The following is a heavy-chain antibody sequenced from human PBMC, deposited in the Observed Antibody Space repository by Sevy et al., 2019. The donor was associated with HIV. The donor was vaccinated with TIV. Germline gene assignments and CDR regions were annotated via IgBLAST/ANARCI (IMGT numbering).Heavy chain of an antibody. Sequence: ASVKVSCKASGYTFTSYGISWVRQAPGQGLEWMGWISAYNGNTNDAQKLQGRVTMTTDTSTSTAYMELRSLRSDDTAVYYCARVWAAAGTPPIYYYYYGMDVWGQGTTVTVSS. CDR1: GYTFTSYG. CDR3: ARVWAAAGTPPIYYYYYGMDV. V-gene: IGHV1-18*01. J-gene: IGHJ6*02. CDR2: ISAYNGNT. D-gene: IGHD6-13*01.